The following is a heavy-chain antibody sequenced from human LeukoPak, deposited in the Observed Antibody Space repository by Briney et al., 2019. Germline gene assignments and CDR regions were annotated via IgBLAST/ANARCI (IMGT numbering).Heavy chain of an antibody. CDR1: GGSISSSSYY. CDR2: IYYSGST. J-gene: IGHJ5*02. Sequence: SETLSLTCTVSGGSISSSSYYWGWIRQPPGKGLEWIGSIYYSGSTNYNPSLKSRVTISVDTSKNQFSLKLSSVTAADTAVYYCARTSRIVVVPAASRFDPWGQGTLVTVSS. CDR3: ARTSRIVVVPAASRFDP. V-gene: IGHV4-39*07. D-gene: IGHD2-2*01.